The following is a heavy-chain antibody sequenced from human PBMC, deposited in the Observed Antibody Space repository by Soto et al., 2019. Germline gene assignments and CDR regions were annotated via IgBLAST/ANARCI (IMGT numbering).Heavy chain of an antibody. CDR3: AKDRALSPYYYYYGMDV. Sequence: EVQLLESGGGLVQPGGSLRLSCAASGFTFSSYAMSWVRQAPGKGLEWVSAISGSGGSTYYADSVKGRFTISSDNSKNTLYLQMNSLRAEDTAVYYCAKDRALSPYYYYYGMDVWGQGTTVTVSS. CDR1: GFTFSSYA. J-gene: IGHJ6*02. CDR2: ISGSGGST. V-gene: IGHV3-23*01. D-gene: IGHD3-16*02.